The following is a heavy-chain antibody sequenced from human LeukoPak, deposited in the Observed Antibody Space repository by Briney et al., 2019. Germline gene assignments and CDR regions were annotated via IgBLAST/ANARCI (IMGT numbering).Heavy chain of an antibody. CDR3: ARMTTSAYYFGMDV. J-gene: IGHJ6*02. CDR2: INHSGST. CDR1: GGSFSGYY. V-gene: IGHV4-34*01. Sequence: SETLSLTCAVYGGSFSGYYWSWIRQPPGKGLEWIGEINHSGSTNYNPSLKSRVTISLDTSKNQFSLKLNSVTAADTAVYYCARMTTSAYYFGMDVWGQGTTVTVSS. D-gene: IGHD2-2*01.